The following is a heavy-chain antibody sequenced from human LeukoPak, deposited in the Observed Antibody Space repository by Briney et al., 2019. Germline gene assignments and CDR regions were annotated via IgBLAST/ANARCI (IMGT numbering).Heavy chain of an antibody. V-gene: IGHV1-69*06. CDR2: IIPIFGTA. Sequence: ASVKVSWKASGGTFSSYAISWVRQAPEQGLEWMGGIIPIFGTANYAQKSQGSVTITADKSTSTAYMELSSLRSEDTAVYYCARSIYGDYGWFDPWGQGTLVTVSS. D-gene: IGHD4-17*01. CDR1: GGTFSSYA. CDR3: ARSIYGDYGWFDP. J-gene: IGHJ5*02.